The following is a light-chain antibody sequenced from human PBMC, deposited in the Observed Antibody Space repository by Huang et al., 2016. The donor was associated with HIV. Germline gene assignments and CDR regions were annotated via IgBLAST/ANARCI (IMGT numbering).Light chain of an antibody. CDR1: QSFSSN. J-gene: IGKJ2*01. Sequence: EIVMTQSLATLSVSPGDRATLSCRASQSFSSNLAWYRQKVGQAPRLSIYGAATRASEVPARYKASGSGTDLTLAINSLQSEEFAVYYCQQYRDWLYTFGQGTKVEIK. CDR2: GAA. V-gene: IGKV3-15*01. CDR3: QQYRDWLYT.